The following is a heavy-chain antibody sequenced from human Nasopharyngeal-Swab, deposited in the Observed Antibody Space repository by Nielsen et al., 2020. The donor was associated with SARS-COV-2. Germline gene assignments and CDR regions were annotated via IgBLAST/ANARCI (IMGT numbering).Heavy chain of an antibody. CDR3: ARVYYYDSSGATTELTTYYYGMDV. V-gene: IGHV4-31*03. J-gene: IGHJ6*02. D-gene: IGHD3-22*01. Sequence: SETLSLTCTVSGGSISSGGYYWSWIRQHPGKGLEWIGYIYYSGSTYYNPSLKSRVTISVDTSKNQFSLKLSSVTAADTAVYYCARVYYYDSSGATTELTTYYYGMDVWGQGTTVTVSS. CDR2: IYYSGST. CDR1: GGSISSGGYY.